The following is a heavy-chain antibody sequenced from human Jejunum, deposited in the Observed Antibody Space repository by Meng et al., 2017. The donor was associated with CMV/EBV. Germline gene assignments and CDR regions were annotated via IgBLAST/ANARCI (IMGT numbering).Heavy chain of an antibody. Sequence: AAGFTFNNYAMHWVRQAPGKGLGWVSGITWNSGIIGYADSVKGRFTISRDNANNSLYLQMNSLRAEDTAFYYCAITHGKAYGMDVWSQGTTVTVSS. D-gene: IGHD4-17*01. J-gene: IGHJ6*02. CDR3: AITHGKAYGMDV. CDR2: ITWNSGII. CDR1: GFTFNNYA. V-gene: IGHV3-9*01.